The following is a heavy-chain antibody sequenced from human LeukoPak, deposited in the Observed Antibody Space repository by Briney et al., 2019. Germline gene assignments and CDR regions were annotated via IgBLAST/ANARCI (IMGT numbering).Heavy chain of an antibody. J-gene: IGHJ5*02. D-gene: IGHD6-19*01. CDR3: ARRAAVSGTGVWFDP. CDR2: IYYTGST. Sequence: SETLSLTCTVSGGSISSYYRSWVRQPPGKGLEWVGYIYYTGSTNYNPSLKSRVTISVDTSKNQFSLKLTSVNSATTAVYYCARRAAVSGTGVWFDPWGEGTLVTVSS. CDR1: GGSISSYY. V-gene: IGHV4-59*08.